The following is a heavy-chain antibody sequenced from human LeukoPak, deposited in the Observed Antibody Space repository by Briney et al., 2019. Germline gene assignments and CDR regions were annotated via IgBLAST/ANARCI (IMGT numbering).Heavy chain of an antibody. Sequence: ASVKVSCKASGYTFTGYYMHWVRQAPGQGLEWMGRINPNSGGTNYAQKFQGRVTMTRDTSSSTAYMKLSRLRSDDTAVYYCARPYCGGDCNFDYWGQGTLVTVSS. CDR2: INPNSGGT. CDR3: ARPYCGGDCNFDY. J-gene: IGHJ4*02. CDR1: GYTFTGYY. V-gene: IGHV1-2*06. D-gene: IGHD2-21*02.